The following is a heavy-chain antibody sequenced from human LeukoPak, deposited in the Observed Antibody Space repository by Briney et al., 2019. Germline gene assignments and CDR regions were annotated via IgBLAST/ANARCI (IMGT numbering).Heavy chain of an antibody. V-gene: IGHV3-30-3*01. J-gene: IGHJ4*02. CDR1: GFTFSSYA. Sequence: GGSLRLSCAASGFTFSSYAMHWVRQAPGKGLEWVAVISYDGSNKYYADSVKGRFTISRDNSKNTLYLQMNSLRAEDTAVYYCARDPEYSSSGSVDYWGQGTLVTVSS. CDR2: ISYDGSNK. CDR3: ARDPEYSSSGSVDY. D-gene: IGHD6-6*01.